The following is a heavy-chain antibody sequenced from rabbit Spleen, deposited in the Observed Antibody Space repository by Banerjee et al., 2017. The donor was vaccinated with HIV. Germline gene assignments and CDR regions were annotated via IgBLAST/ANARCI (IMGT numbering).Heavy chain of an antibody. CDR2: IETGSSGFV. CDR3: ARDTSSSFSSYGMDL. J-gene: IGHJ6*01. V-gene: IGHV1S40*01. CDR1: GVSFSGSSY. Sequence: QSLEEFGGDLVKPGASLTLTCIASGVSFSGSSYMCWVRQAPGKGLEWIACIETGSSGFVYFASWAKGRFTISRASSTTVTLQMTSLTAADTATYFCARDTSSSFSSYGMDLWGQGTLVTV. D-gene: IGHD1-1*01.